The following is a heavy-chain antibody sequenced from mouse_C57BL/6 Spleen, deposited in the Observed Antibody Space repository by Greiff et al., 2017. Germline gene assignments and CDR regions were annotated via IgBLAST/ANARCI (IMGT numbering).Heavy chain of an antibody. J-gene: IGHJ1*03. CDR3: ARSGYSKWYFDV. V-gene: IGHV1-50*01. CDR1: GYTFTSYW. D-gene: IGHD2-5*01. CDR2: IDPSDSYT. Sequence: QVQLQQPGAELVKPGASVKLSCKASGYTFTSYWMQWVKQRPGQGLEWIGEIDPSDSYTNYNQKFKGKATLTVDTSSSTAYMQLSRLTSEDSAVYDCARSGYSKWYFDVWGTGTTVTVSS.